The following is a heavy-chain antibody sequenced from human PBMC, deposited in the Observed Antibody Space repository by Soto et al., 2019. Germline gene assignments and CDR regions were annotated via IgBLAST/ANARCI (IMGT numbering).Heavy chain of an antibody. V-gene: IGHV4-39*01. CDR3: ARTAVFGELALWWY. CDR2: IYYSGST. J-gene: IGHJ4*02. Sequence: TSETLSLTCTVSGGSITSSSYYWGWIRQPPGTGLEWIGSIYYSGSTYYNPSLKSRVTISVDTSKNQFSLQLSSVTAADTAVYYCARTAVFGELALWWYWGQGTLVTVSS. CDR1: GGSITSSSYY. D-gene: IGHD3-10*01.